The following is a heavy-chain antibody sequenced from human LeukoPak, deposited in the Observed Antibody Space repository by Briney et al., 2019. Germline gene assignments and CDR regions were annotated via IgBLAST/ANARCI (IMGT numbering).Heavy chain of an antibody. V-gene: IGHV3-30*02. CDR1: GFTFSTYG. CDR2: IRYDGSNK. Sequence: PGGSLRLSCAASGFTFSTYGMHWVRQAPGKGLEWVAFIRYDGSNKYYADSVRGRFTISRDNSKNTLYLQMNSLRAEDTAVYYCAKSGIGYYYGSGTDGYYYYMDVWGKGTTVTVSS. J-gene: IGHJ6*03. D-gene: IGHD3-10*01. CDR3: AKSGIGYYYGSGTDGYYYYMDV.